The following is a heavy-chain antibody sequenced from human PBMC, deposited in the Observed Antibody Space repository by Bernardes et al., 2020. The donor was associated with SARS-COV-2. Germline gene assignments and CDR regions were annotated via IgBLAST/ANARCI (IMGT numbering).Heavy chain of an antibody. J-gene: IGHJ4*02. V-gene: IGHV3-53*01. CDR2: VYSGGRT. CDR3: ARAAASYYYDSSDYYYFDY. CDR1: GFTVSSNY. D-gene: IGHD3-22*01. Sequence: GSLRLSCAASGFTVSSNYMNWVRQAPGKGLEWVSVVYSGGRTYYADSVKGRFTISRDNSENTLYLQMNSLRAEDTAVYYCARAAASYYYDSSDYYYFDYWGQGTLVTVSS.